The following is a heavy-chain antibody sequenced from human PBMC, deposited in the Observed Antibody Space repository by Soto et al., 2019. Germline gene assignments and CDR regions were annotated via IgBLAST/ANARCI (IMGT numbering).Heavy chain of an antibody. J-gene: IGHJ4*02. CDR3: AHIRAPERAVAVFDY. D-gene: IGHD6-19*01. CDR2: IYWNDDK. Sequence: SGPTLVNPTQTLTLTCTFSGFSLSTSGVGVGWIRQPPGKALEWLALIYWNDDKRYSPSLKSRLTITKDTSKNQVVLTMTNMDPVDTATYYCAHIRAPERAVAVFDYWGQGTLVTVSS. CDR1: GFSLSTSGVG. V-gene: IGHV2-5*01.